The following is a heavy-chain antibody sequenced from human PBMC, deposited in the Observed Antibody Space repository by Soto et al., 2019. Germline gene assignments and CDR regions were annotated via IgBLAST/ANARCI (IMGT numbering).Heavy chain of an antibody. J-gene: IGHJ4*02. CDR1: GGTLSSYA. CDR2: IIPIFGTA. CDR3: ARGMYELSGKSARFLEWLLVDY. V-gene: IGHV1-69*13. D-gene: IGHD3-3*01. Sequence: SVEVSCEASGGTLSSYAISSVRQAPGQGLEWMGGIIPIFGTANYAQKFQGRVTITADESTSTAYMELSSLRSEDTAVYYCARGMYELSGKSARFLEWLLVDYWGQGTLVNVSS.